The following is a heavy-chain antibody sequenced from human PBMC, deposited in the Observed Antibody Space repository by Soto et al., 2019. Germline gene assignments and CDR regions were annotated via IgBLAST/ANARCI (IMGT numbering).Heavy chain of an antibody. Sequence: EVQLVESGGGLVKPGGSLRLSCAASGFTFSSYSMNWVRQAPGKGLEWVSSISSSTGDIYYADSVKGRFTISRDNAKNSLYLQMNSLRAEDTAVYYCAKIGGYSYNVDYWGQGTLVTVSS. V-gene: IGHV3-21*01. J-gene: IGHJ4*02. CDR3: AKIGGYSYNVDY. D-gene: IGHD5-18*01. CDR2: ISSSTGDI. CDR1: GFTFSSYS.